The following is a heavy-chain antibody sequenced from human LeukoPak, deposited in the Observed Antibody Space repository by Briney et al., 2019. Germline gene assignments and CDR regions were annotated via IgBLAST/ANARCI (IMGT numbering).Heavy chain of an antibody. D-gene: IGHD4-17*01. CDR3: ARTLTYGDYPLDAFDI. CDR2: ISSSSSYI. J-gene: IGHJ3*02. CDR1: GFTFSSYS. Sequence: GGSLRLSCAASGFTFSSYSMNWARQAPGKGLEWVSSISSSSSYIYYADSVKGRFTISRDNAKNSLYLQMNSLRAEDTAVYYCARTLTYGDYPLDAFDIWGQGTMVTVSS. V-gene: IGHV3-21*04.